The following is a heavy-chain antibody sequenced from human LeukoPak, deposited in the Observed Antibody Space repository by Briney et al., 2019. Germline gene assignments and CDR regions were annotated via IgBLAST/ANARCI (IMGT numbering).Heavy chain of an antibody. V-gene: IGHV4-59*08. CDR3: ASLAGMDV. CDR1: GGSISSYY. Sequence: SETLSLTCTVSGGSISSYYWSWIRQPPGKGLEWIGYIYYSVGTNYNPSLKSRATISVDTSKNQFSLKLSSVTAADAAVYYCASLAGMDVWGQGTTVTVSS. CDR2: IYYSVGT. J-gene: IGHJ6*02.